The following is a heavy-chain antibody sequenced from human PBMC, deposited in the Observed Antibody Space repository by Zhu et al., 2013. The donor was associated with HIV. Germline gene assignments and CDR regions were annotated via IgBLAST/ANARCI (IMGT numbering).Heavy chain of an antibody. J-gene: IGHJ5*02. D-gene: IGHD2-2*01. V-gene: IGHV1-69*04. CDR3: ARNLGYCSSTSCSNWFDP. CDR1: GYTFTSYG. CDR2: IIPILGIA. Sequence: QVQLVQSGAEVKKPGASVKVSCKASGYTFTSYGISWVRQAPGQGLEWMGRIIPILGIANYAQKFQGRVTITADKSTSTAYMELSSLRSEDTAVYYCARNLGYCSSTSCSNWFDPWGQEPWSPSPQ.